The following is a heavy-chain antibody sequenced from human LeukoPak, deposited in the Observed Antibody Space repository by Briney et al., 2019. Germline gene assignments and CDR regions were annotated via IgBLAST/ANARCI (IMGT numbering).Heavy chain of an antibody. CDR1: GFTSSIYS. J-gene: IGHJ4*02. CDR3: ARDGGYDFWSGYYQDY. V-gene: IGHV3-30-3*01. Sequence: GGSLRLSCTTTGFTSSIYSMHWVRQAPGKGLEWVALISYDANIGSNKYYADSVKGRFTISRDNSKNTLYLQMNSLRAEDTAVYYCARDGGYDFWSGYYQDYWGQGTLVTVSS. D-gene: IGHD3-3*01. CDR2: ISYDANIGSNK.